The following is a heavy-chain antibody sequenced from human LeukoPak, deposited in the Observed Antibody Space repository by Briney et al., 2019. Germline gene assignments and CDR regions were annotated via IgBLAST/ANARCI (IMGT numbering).Heavy chain of an antibody. CDR3: VKKVVVGATSPYSDFQD. V-gene: IGHV3-48*01. CDR2: ISSSSSII. D-gene: IGHD1-26*01. CDR1: GFTLSGYS. J-gene: IGHJ1*01. Sequence: QAGGSLRLSCAASGFTLSGYSMDWVRQAPGKGLEWVSDISSSSSIINYADSVKGRFTISRDNARNSLYLQMNSLRVEDTALYYCVKKVVVGATSPYSDFQDWGQGTLVTVSS.